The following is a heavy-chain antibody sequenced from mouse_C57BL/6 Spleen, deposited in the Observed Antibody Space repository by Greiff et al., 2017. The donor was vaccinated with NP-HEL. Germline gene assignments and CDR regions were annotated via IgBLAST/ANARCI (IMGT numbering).Heavy chain of an antibody. CDR1: GYAFSSSW. CDR3: ASHYYGSSRDY. CDR2: IYPGDGDT. D-gene: IGHD1-1*01. J-gene: IGHJ2*01. Sequence: QVQLQQSGPELVKPGASVQISCKASGYAFSSSWMDWVRQRPGKGLEWIGRIYPGDGDTNYNGKFKGKATLTADKSSSTAYMQLSSLTSEDAAVYFCASHYYGSSRDYWGQGTTLTVSS. V-gene: IGHV1-82*01.